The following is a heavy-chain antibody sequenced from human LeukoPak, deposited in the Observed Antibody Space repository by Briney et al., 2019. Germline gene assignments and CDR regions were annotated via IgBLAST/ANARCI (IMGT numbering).Heavy chain of an antibody. Sequence: GRSLRLSCATSGFTFVDYAMSWVRQTPGKGLEWVCFIGVKAYGGTTEYAAYVKGRFTISRDDSKSIAYLQMNGLKTEDTAVYYCTRCYYDSSGFYRRLDYWGQGTLVTVSS. CDR3: TRCYYDSSGFYRRLDY. V-gene: IGHV3-49*04. D-gene: IGHD3-22*01. CDR1: GFTFVDYA. CDR2: IGVKAYGGTT. J-gene: IGHJ4*02.